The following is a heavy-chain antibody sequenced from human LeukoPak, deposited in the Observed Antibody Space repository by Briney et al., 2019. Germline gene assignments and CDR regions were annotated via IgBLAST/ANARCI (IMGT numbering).Heavy chain of an antibody. D-gene: IGHD6-19*01. CDR1: GYTFTDYY. CDR2: INPHSGGT. Sequence: GASVKVSCKASGYTFTDYYMHWVRQAPGQGLEWMGWINPHSGGTGHAQKFQGRVTMTRDTSISTAYMELSRLRSDDTAVYYCARVSSGWPYSDYWGQGTLVTVSS. J-gene: IGHJ4*02. CDR3: ARVSSGWPYSDY. V-gene: IGHV1-2*02.